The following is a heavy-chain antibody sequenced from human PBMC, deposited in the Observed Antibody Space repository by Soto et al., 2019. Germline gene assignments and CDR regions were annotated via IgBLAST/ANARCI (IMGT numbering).Heavy chain of an antibody. Sequence: GESLKISCKGSGYSFTSYWISWVRQMPGKGLEWMGRIDPSDSYTNYSPSFQGHVTISADKSISTAYLQWSSLKASDTAMYYCARHCSSTSCYRIHGMDVWAKGPRSPSP. J-gene: IGHJ6*02. D-gene: IGHD2-2*01. V-gene: IGHV5-10-1*01. CDR2: IDPSDSYT. CDR3: ARHCSSTSCYRIHGMDV. CDR1: GYSFTSYW.